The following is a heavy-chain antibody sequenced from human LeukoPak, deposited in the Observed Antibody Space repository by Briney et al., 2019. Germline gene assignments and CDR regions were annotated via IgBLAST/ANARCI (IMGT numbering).Heavy chain of an antibody. D-gene: IGHD6-13*01. V-gene: IGHV3-7*03. CDR2: IKTDGSQI. J-gene: IGHJ4*02. CDR3: ARTHSSSWYEDY. Sequence: GGSLRLSCVASGFTFSSYWMTWVRQAPGKGLEWVANIKTDGSQIYYVGSVKGRFTISRDNAKNSLYLQMNSLRAEDTAVYYCARTHSSSWYEDYWGQGTLVTVSS. CDR1: GFTFSSYW.